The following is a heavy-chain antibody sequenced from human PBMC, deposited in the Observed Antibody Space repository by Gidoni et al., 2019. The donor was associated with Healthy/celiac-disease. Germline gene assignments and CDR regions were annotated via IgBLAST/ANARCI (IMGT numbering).Heavy chain of an antibody. D-gene: IGHD3-10*01. CDR2: IYYSGST. CDR3: ARAAYYYGSGSHLDWFDP. J-gene: IGHJ5*02. V-gene: IGHV4-31*03. Sequence: QVQLQASGPELVKPSQTLSLPCTVSRCSISRGVYYWSWIRQPPGKGLEWIGYIYYSGSTYYNPSLKSRVTISVDTSKNQFSLKLSSVTAADTAVYYCARAAYYYGSGSHLDWFDPWGQGTLVTVSS. CDR1: RCSISRGVYY.